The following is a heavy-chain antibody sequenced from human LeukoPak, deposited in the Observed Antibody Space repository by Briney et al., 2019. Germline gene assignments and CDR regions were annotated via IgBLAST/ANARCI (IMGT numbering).Heavy chain of an antibody. Sequence: ASVKVSCKASGYTFTGYYMHWVRQAPGQGLEWMGRINPNSGGTNYAQKFQGRVTMTRDTSISTAYMELSRLRSDDTAVYYCARMAWIDFGGSDYWGQGTLVTVSS. V-gene: IGHV1-2*06. CDR1: GYTFTGYY. D-gene: IGHD3-10*01. J-gene: IGHJ4*02. CDR3: ARMAWIDFGGSDY. CDR2: INPNSGGT.